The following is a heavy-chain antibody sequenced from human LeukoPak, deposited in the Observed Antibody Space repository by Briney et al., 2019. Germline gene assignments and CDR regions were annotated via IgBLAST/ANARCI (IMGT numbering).Heavy chain of an antibody. J-gene: IGHJ4*02. CDR2: IKSKTDGGTT. Sequence: GGSLRLSCAASGFTFSNAWMSWVRQAPGKGLEWVCRIKSKTDGGTTDYAAPVKGRFTNSRDDSKNTLYLQMNSLKTEDTAVYYCVHGDYAGYWGQGTLVTVSS. CDR3: VHGDYAGY. CDR1: GFTFSNAW. V-gene: IGHV3-15*01. D-gene: IGHD4-17*01.